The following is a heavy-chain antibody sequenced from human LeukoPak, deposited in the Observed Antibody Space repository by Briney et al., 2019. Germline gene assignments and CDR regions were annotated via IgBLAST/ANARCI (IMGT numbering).Heavy chain of an antibody. CDR2: IIPIFGTA. J-gene: IGHJ6*03. CDR1: GGTFSSYA. V-gene: IGHV1-69*13. Sequence: SVKVSCKASGGTFSSYAISWVRQAPGQGLEWMGGIIPIFGTANYAQKFQGRVTITADESTSTAYMELSSLRSEGTAVYYCARYPPYDFWSGAGNYYYYMDVWGKGTTVTVSS. D-gene: IGHD3/OR15-3a*01. CDR3: ARYPPYDFWSGAGNYYYYMDV.